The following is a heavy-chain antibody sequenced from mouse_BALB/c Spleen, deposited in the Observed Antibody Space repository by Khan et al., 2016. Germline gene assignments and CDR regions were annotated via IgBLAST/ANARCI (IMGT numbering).Heavy chain of an antibody. D-gene: IGHD1-1*01. CDR1: GYSITSGYN. V-gene: IGHV3-1*02. Sequence: EVQLQESGPDLVKPSQSLSLTCTVTGYSITSGYNWHWIRQFPGNKLEWMGYIYYSGDTNYNPSLKSRISITRDISKNQFFLQLSSVTTEDTATYYCASYSNGSSSIYWGQGTTLTVSS. CDR2: IYYSGDT. J-gene: IGHJ2*01. CDR3: ASYSNGSSSIY.